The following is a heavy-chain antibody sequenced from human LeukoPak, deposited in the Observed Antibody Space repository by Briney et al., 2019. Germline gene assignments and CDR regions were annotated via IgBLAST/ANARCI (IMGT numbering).Heavy chain of an antibody. J-gene: IGHJ3*02. D-gene: IGHD3-10*01. V-gene: IGHV4-39*02. Sequence: SETLSLTCTVSGGSISNSSYYWGWIRQPPGKGLEWIGRSYYSGSTYYNPTLKSRVTISVDTSKNQFSLKLSSVTAADTAVYYCARDTGTYYYGSGSHDAFDIWGQGTMVTVSS. CDR1: GGSISNSSYY. CDR3: ARDTGTYYYGSGSHDAFDI. CDR2: SYYSGST.